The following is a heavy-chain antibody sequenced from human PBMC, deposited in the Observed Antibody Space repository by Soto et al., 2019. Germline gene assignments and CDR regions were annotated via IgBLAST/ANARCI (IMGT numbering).Heavy chain of an antibody. CDR2: ISSSGGST. V-gene: IGHV3-23*01. Sequence: PAGYLKPSWSAAGTALTTYSMMCFRHSPGKGLEWVSTISSSGGSTHYADSVKGRFTISRDDSKNTLYLQMNSLRAEDTAVYYCAKFYGGNSAHTYTIDPWGQGTLVTVSS. D-gene: IGHD2-21*02. CDR3: AKFYGGNSAHTYTIDP. J-gene: IGHJ5*02. CDR1: GTALTTYS.